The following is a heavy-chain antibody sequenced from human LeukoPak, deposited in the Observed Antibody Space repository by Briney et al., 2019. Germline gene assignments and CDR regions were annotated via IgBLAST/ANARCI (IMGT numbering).Heavy chain of an antibody. Sequence: SVKVSCKASGYTFTSNYIHWVRQAPGQGLEWMGGIIPIFGTANYAQKSQGRVTITADESTSTAYMELSSLRSEDTAVYYCARQGDYRSYYFDYWGQGTLVTVSS. J-gene: IGHJ4*02. CDR1: GYTFTSNY. D-gene: IGHD4-17*01. CDR3: ARQGDYRSYYFDY. V-gene: IGHV1-69*13. CDR2: IIPIFGTA.